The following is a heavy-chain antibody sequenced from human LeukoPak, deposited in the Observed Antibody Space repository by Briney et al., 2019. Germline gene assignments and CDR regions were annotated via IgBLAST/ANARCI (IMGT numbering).Heavy chain of an antibody. J-gene: IGHJ3*02. D-gene: IGHD2-15*01. CDR1: GYTFTSYY. V-gene: IGHV1-46*01. CDR3: ARADRSFDAFDI. CDR2: INPSGGST. Sequence: ASVKVSCKASGYTFTSYYIHWVRQAPGQGLEWMGIINPSGGSTSYAQKFQGRVTMTRDTSTSTVYMELSSLRSEDTAVYYCARADRSFDAFDIWGQGTMVSVSS.